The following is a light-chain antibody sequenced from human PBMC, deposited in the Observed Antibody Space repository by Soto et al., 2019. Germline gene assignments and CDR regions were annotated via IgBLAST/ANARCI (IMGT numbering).Light chain of an antibody. CDR1: SSNIGAGYY. CDR3: QSYDSSLSGSV. Sequence: QSVLTQPPSVSGAPGQRVTLSCTGSSSNIGAGYYVHWYQQLPGTAPKLLIYGNNNRPSGVPDRFSGSKSGTSASPAITGLQAEDEADYYCQSYDSSLSGSVFGGGTKLTVL. CDR2: GNN. J-gene: IGLJ3*02. V-gene: IGLV1-40*01.